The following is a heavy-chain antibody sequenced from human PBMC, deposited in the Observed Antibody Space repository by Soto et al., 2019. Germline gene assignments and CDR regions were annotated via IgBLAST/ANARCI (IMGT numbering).Heavy chain of an antibody. CDR2: ISGSGGST. CDR3: AKGIKYSSSSGGLTTTSRTTNYYMDV. J-gene: IGHJ6*03. D-gene: IGHD6-6*01. Sequence: GGSLRLSCAASGFTFSSYAMSWVRQAPGKGLEWVSAISGSGGSTYYADSVKGRFTISRDNSKNTLYLQMNSLRAEDTAVYYCAKGIKYSSSSGGLTTTSRTTNYYMDVWGKGTTVTVSS. CDR1: GFTFSSYA. V-gene: IGHV3-23*01.